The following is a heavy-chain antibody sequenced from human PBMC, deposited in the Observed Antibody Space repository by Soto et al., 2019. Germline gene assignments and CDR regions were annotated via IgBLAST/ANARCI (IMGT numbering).Heavy chain of an antibody. Sequence: SETLSLTCAVSGGSISSGGYSWSRHRQPPGKGLEWIGYIYHSGSTYYNPSLKSRVTISVDTSKNQFSLKLTSVTAADTAVYYCARYGSGNLFDYWGQGALVTVSS. J-gene: IGHJ4*02. CDR2: IYHSGST. D-gene: IGHD3-10*01. V-gene: IGHV4-30-2*01. CDR3: ARYGSGNLFDY. CDR1: GGSISSGGYS.